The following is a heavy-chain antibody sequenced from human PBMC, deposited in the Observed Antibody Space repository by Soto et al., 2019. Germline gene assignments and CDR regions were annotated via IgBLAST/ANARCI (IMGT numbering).Heavy chain of an antibody. J-gene: IGHJ6*03. CDR2: ISSSSSTI. CDR3: ARVGATWGRYRSSTSCYAGGYYYMD. V-gene: IGHV3-48*01. CDR1: RFTFSGNS. Sequence: GGSLTLSCAALRFTFSGNSLKWAREAAGKGLEWVSYISSSSSTIYYADSVKGRFTISRDNAKNSLYLQMNSLRAEDTAVYYCARVGATWGRYRSSTSCYAGGYYYMD. D-gene: IGHD2-2*01.